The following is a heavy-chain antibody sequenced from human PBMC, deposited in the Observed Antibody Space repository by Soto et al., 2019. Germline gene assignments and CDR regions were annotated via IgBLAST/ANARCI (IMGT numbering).Heavy chain of an antibody. CDR3: ASASPFRSSIPYY. D-gene: IGHD2-21*01. V-gene: IGHV5-51*01. Sequence: GESLKISCKGSGYSFTSYWISWVRQMPGKGLEWMGIIYPGDSDTRYSPSFQGQVTISADKSISTAYLQWSSLKASDTAMYYCASASPFRSSIPYYWGQGTLVTVSS. CDR2: IYPGDSDT. J-gene: IGHJ4*02. CDR1: GYSFTSYW.